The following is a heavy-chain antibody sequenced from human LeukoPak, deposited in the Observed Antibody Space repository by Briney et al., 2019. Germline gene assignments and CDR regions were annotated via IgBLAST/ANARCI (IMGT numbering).Heavy chain of an antibody. D-gene: IGHD6-13*01. CDR3: AKGSLGSWYYFDY. CDR1: GFTFGTSA. CDR2: FGRSGSDT. V-gene: IGHV3-23*01. Sequence: GGSLRLSCAPSGFTFGTSAMSWVRQAPGKGPGWVSTFGRSGSDTYYSDSVKGRFTIFRDNSKNTLYLQMNSLRDEDTAVYYCAKGSLGSWYYFDYWGQGTLVTVSS. J-gene: IGHJ4*02.